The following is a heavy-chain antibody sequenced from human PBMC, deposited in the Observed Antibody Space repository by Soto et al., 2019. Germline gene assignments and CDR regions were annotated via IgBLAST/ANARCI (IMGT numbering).Heavy chain of an antibody. CDR2: ISAYNGNT. CDR3: ARKYGRRGYYYYGMDV. J-gene: IGHJ6*02. D-gene: IGHD1-26*01. Sequence: ASVKVSCKASGGTFSSYAISWVRQAPGQGLEWMGWISAYNGNTNYAQKLQGRVTMTTDTSTSTVYMELRSLRSDDTAVYYCARKYGRRGYYYYGMDVWGQGTTVTVSS. V-gene: IGHV1-18*01. CDR1: GGTFSSYA.